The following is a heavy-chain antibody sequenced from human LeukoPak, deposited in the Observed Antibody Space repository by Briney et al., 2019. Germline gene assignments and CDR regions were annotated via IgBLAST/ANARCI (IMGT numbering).Heavy chain of an antibody. CDR2: IIPIFCTA. Sequence: ASVKVSCKASGGTFSNYAISWVRQAPGQGLEWVGVIIPIFCTANYAHKFQGRARITTDESTSTADKELSSLRCEDTAVYYCAKDSRSRNKTCDFWKGYGYKEGHYYYYYYMDVWGKGTTVTVSS. V-gene: IGHV1-69*05. CDR3: AKDSRSRNKTCDFWKGYGYKEGHYYYYYYMDV. CDR1: GGTFSNYA. D-gene: IGHD3-3*01. J-gene: IGHJ6*03.